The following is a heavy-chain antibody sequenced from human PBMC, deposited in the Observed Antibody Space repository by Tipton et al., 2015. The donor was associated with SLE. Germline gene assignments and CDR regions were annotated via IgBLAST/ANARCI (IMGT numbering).Heavy chain of an antibody. CDR2: MYDGGNS. CDR3: ARHWGY. Sequence: TLSLTCTVSGDSIRSTRYSWAWIRQPPGKGLEWIATMYDGGNSHSNPSLKSRLSISVDTSKNQFSLKMISVTAADTAVYYCARHWGYWGQGTLVTVSS. D-gene: IGHD3-16*01. CDR1: GDSIRSTRYS. J-gene: IGHJ4*02. V-gene: IGHV4-39*01.